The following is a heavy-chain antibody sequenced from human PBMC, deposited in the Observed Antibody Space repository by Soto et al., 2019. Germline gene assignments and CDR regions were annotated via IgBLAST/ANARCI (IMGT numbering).Heavy chain of an antibody. J-gene: IGHJ5*02. V-gene: IGHV1-18*01. CDR2: ISAYNSNT. Sequence: VQLVESGAEVKKPGASVKVSCEASGYTFTSYGISWVRQAPGQGLEWMGCISAYNSNTNYAEKLQGRVTMTRDTSKSTPYMQLRSLRSDDTAVYYCARGSSRFDPWGQGTLVTVSS. CDR3: ARGSSRFDP. CDR1: GYTFTSYG.